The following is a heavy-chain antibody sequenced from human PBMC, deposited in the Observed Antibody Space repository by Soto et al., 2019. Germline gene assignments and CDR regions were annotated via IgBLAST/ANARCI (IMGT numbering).Heavy chain of an antibody. Sequence: GESLKISCQGSEYSFTSYWIGWVRQMPGKGLEWMGIIYPGDSDTRYSPSFQGQAAISVDKSISTAYLQWSSLKASDSAIYYCARLECSTGTCYIGAFDIWGQGTMVTVSS. D-gene: IGHD2-2*02. CDR1: EYSFTSYW. V-gene: IGHV5-51*01. J-gene: IGHJ3*02. CDR2: IYPGDSDT. CDR3: ARLECSTGTCYIGAFDI.